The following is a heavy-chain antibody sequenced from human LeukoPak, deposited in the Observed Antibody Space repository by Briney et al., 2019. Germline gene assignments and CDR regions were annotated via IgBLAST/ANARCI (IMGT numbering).Heavy chain of an antibody. CDR2: IYPGDSDT. D-gene: IGHD1-26*01. J-gene: IGHJ4*02. CDR3: ARLGGTYYVAY. Sequence: GESLKISCKGSGYSFTTYWIAWVRQMPGKGLEWMGIIYPGDSDTKYSPSFQGQVTISADRSISTAYQQLNSLRASDTAMYYCARLGGTYYVAYWGQGTLVTVSS. V-gene: IGHV5-51*01. CDR1: GYSFTTYW.